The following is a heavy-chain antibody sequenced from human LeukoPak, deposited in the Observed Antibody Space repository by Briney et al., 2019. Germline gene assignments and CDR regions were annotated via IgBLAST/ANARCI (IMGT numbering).Heavy chain of an antibody. J-gene: IGHJ1*01. CDR3: ARPQARVLPGYFQH. Sequence: ASVKVSCKASGYTFTSYDINWVRQATGQGPEWMGWMNPYSGNTGYAQKFQGRVTITRNTSISTAYMELSSLRSEDTAVYYCARPQARVLPGYFQHWGQGALVTVSS. CDR2: MNPYSGNT. CDR1: GYTFTSYD. V-gene: IGHV1-8*03.